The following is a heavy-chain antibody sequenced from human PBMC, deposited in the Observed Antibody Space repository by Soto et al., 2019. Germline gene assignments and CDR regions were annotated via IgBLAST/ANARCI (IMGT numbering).Heavy chain of an antibody. CDR1: GFTFSSYS. CDR3: ARGRLRGGYFDY. CDR2: ISSSSSYI. J-gene: IGHJ4*02. Sequence: EVQLVESGGSLVKPGGSLRLSCAASGFTFSSYSMNWVRQAPGKGLEWVSSISSSSSYIYYADSVKGRFTISRDNAKNSLYLQMNSLRAEDTAVYYCARGRLRGGYFDYWGQGTLVTVSS. D-gene: IGHD4-17*01. V-gene: IGHV3-21*01.